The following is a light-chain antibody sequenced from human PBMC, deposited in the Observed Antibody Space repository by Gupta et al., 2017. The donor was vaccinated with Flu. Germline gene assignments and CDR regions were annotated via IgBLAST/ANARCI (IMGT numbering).Light chain of an antibody. Sequence: DVVMTPSPLFLSATLGQPASTSCRSSQTLVYSDGNTFLSWFQQRPGQSPRRLIYKVSNRDSGVPARFSSSGSGGDFTLKISRVEAEDVGFYYCMQGTHWPPITFGQGTRLEIK. J-gene: IGKJ5*01. CDR2: KVS. V-gene: IGKV2-30*01. CDR3: MQGTHWPPIT. CDR1: QTLVYSDGNTF.